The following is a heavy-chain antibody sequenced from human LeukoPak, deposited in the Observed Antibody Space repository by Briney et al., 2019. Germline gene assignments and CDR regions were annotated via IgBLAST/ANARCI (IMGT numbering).Heavy chain of an antibody. Sequence: PSETLSLTCNVSGDSISSGSYYWSWIRQPAGKGLEWIGRVYGSRTTNYNPSLKSRVTMSVDTSKNQFSLNLKSVTAADTAVYYCARFSRVVGARDNNWFDPWGQGTLVTVSS. J-gene: IGHJ5*02. CDR1: GDSISSGSYY. D-gene: IGHD1-26*01. V-gene: IGHV4-61*02. CDR2: VYGSRTT. CDR3: ARFSRVVGARDNNWFDP.